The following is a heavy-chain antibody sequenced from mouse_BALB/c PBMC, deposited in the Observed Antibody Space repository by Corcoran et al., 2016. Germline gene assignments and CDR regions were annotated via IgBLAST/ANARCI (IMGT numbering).Heavy chain of an antibody. CDR3: VRGSSLAY. D-gene: IGHD1-1*01. Sequence: EVQLVESGGGLVQPGGSLRLSCAVSGFTLSSNWMSWVRQAPGKGLEWVDNIKQIGSEKYYGDCVKGRFTISRDNAKKSLCLQMNSRRAEDTAVYFCVRGSSLAYWGQGTLVTVSS. J-gene: IGHJ4*01. V-gene: IGHV5-17*01. CDR2: IKQIGSEK. CDR1: GFTLSSNW.